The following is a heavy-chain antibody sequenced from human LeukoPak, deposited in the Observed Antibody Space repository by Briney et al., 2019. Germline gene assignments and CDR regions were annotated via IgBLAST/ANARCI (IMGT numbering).Heavy chain of an antibody. CDR2: IYHSGST. J-gene: IGHJ4*02. Sequence: PSETLSLTCTVSGYSISSGYYWGWIRQPPGKGLEWIGSIYHSGSTYYNPSLKRRVTISVDTSKNRFSLKLSSVTDADTAVYYCARDRIYGSGSDHFDYWGQGTLVTVSS. V-gene: IGHV4-38-2*02. CDR3: ARDRIYGSGSDHFDY. CDR1: GYSISSGYY. D-gene: IGHD3-10*01.